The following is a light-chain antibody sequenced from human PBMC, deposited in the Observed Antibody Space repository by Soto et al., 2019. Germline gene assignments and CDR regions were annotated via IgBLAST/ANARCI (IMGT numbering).Light chain of an antibody. CDR1: SSNIGNNY. CDR3: GTWDSSLSAVV. J-gene: IGLJ2*01. Sequence: QSVLTQPPSVSAAPGQKVTISCSGSSSNIGNNYVSWSQQLPGTAPKLLIYDNNKRPSGIPDRFSGSKSGTSATLGITGLGTEDEADYYCGTWDSSLSAVVFGGGTKVTVL. V-gene: IGLV1-51*01. CDR2: DNN.